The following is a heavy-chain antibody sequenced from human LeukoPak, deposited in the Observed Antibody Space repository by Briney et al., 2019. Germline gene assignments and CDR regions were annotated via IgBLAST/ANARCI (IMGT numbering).Heavy chain of an antibody. CDR2: IYHSGST. V-gene: IGHV4-38-2*02. Sequence: SETLSLTCTVSGYSISSGYYWGWIRQLPGKGLEWIGSIYHSGSTYYNPSLKSRVTISVDTSKNQFSLKLSSVTAADTAVYYCARMGGPNWFDPWGQGTLVTVSS. J-gene: IGHJ5*02. CDR3: ARMGGPNWFDP. D-gene: IGHD1-26*01. CDR1: GYSISSGYY.